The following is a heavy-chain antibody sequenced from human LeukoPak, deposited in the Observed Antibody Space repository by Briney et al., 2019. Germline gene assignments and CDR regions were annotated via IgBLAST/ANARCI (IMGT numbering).Heavy chain of an antibody. V-gene: IGHV3-53*01. D-gene: IGHD6-19*01. CDR2: IYSDNT. Sequence: GSLRLSCTVSGFTVSSNSMSWVRQAPGKGLEWVSFIYSDNTHYADSVKGRFTISRDNAKNSLYLQMNSLRAEDTAVYYCARAKQIAVFSPPDYWGQGTLVTVSS. J-gene: IGHJ4*02. CDR1: GFTVSSNS. CDR3: ARAKQIAVFSPPDY.